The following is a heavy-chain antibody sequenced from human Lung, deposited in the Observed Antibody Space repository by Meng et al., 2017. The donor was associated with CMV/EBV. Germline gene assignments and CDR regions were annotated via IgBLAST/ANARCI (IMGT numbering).Heavy chain of an antibody. CDR3: ARGRVAYNIRFRDF. CDR1: GGTFGRYA. CDR2: ISPRIGIT. Sequence: SVNVSCKAPGGTFGRYAISWVRQAPGQGLEWTGAISPRIGITNYAQKLQGRVTITADSATSTAYMELSSLRSEDTAVYYCARGRVAYNIRFRDFWGRGTLVTVSS. J-gene: IGHJ4*02. V-gene: IGHV1-69*10. D-gene: IGHD1-1*01.